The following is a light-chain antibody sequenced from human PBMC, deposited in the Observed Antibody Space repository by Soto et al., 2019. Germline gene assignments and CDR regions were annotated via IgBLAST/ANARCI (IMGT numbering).Light chain of an antibody. Sequence: QPVLNQPSSLSASPGASASLTCTLRSGINVGAYRIYWYQQKPGSPPQCLLRYNSDSDNQRGSGVPSRFSGSKDTSANAGILLISGVQSGDEADYYCMIWHNNAWVFGGGTKVTVL. V-gene: IGLV5-45*03. CDR1: SGINVGAYR. CDR3: MIWHNNAWV. CDR2: YNSDSDN. J-gene: IGLJ3*02.